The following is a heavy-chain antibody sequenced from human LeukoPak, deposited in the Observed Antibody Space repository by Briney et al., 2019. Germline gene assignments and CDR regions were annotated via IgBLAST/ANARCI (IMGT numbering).Heavy chain of an antibody. CDR1: GFTFSSYS. Sequence: GGSLRLSCAASGFTFSSYSMNWVRQAPGKGLEWVSSISSSSSYIYYADSVKGRFTISRDNAKNSLYLQMNSLRAEDTAVYYCARAGRGGRATPGWFDPWGQGTLVTVS. D-gene: IGHD3-16*01. V-gene: IGHV3-21*01. CDR2: ISSSSSYI. CDR3: ARAGRGGRATPGWFDP. J-gene: IGHJ5*02.